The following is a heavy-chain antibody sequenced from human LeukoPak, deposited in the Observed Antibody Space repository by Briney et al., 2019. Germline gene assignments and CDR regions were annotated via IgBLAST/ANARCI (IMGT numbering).Heavy chain of an antibody. V-gene: IGHV3-23*01. CDR2: ISGSGGTT. J-gene: IGHJ4*02. Sequence: GESLRLSCAVSGITLSNYGMSWVRQAPGKGLEWVAGISGSGGTTNYADSVKGRFTISRDNPKNTLFLHMNSLRAEDTAVYFCAKRGFVIRVILVGFHKEAYYFDSWGQGALVTVSS. D-gene: IGHD3-22*01. CDR1: GITLSNYG. CDR3: AKRGFVIRVILVGFHKEAYYFDS.